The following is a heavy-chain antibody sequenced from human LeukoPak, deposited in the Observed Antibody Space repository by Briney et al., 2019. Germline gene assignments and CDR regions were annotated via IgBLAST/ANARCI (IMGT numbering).Heavy chain of an antibody. J-gene: IGHJ4*02. D-gene: IGHD5-18*01. CDR2: ISAYNGNT. V-gene: IGHV1-18*04. CDR1: GYTFTSYG. CDR3: AREGTDTAMGSFDY. Sequence: AAVKVSCKASGYTFTSYGISWVRQAPGQGLEWMGWISAYNGNTNYAQKLQGRVTMTTDTSTSTAYMELRSLRSDDTAVYYCAREGTDTAMGSFDYWGQGTLVTVSS.